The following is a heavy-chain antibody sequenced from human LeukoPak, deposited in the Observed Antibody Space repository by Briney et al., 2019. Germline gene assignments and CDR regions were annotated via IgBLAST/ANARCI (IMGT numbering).Heavy chain of an antibody. J-gene: IGHJ4*02. CDR2: ISYDGSNK. Sequence: QPGGSLRLSCAASGFTFSSYGMHWVRQAPGKGLEWVAVISYDGSNKYYADSVKGRFTISRDNSKNTLYLQMNSLRAEDTAVYYCARDLTSRTYYYDSSGFDYWGQGTLVTVSS. V-gene: IGHV3-30*19. D-gene: IGHD3-22*01. CDR3: ARDLTSRTYYYDSSGFDY. CDR1: GFTFSSYG.